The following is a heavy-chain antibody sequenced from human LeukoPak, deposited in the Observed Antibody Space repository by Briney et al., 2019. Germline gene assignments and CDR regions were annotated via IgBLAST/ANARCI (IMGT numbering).Heavy chain of an antibody. D-gene: IGHD6-13*01. J-gene: IGHJ4*02. V-gene: IGHV3-74*01. CDR1: GLTFSSYW. CDR3: AKAAAGVFDY. CDR2: ISGDGRNI. Sequence: GGSLRLSCVASGLTFSSYWMHWVRQDPRKGLVWVSRISGDGRNINYADSVRGRFTISRDNAKNTLYLQMNTLRAEDTAVYYCAKAAAGVFDYWGQGTLVTVSS.